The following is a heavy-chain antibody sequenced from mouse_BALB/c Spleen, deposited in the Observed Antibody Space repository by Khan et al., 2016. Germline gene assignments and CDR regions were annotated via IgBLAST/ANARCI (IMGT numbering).Heavy chain of an antibody. D-gene: IGHD1-1*02. V-gene: IGHV2-6-7*01. CDR1: EFSLTGYG. Sequence: QVQLKESGPGLVAPSQSLSITCTVSEFSLTGYGVNWVRQPPGKGLEWLGMIWGDGSTDYNSVLKSRLSISKDNSKSQVFLKMNRLQTDDTARYYCARVWGDYWGQGTSVTVSS. J-gene: IGHJ4*01. CDR2: IWGDGST. CDR3: ARVWGDY.